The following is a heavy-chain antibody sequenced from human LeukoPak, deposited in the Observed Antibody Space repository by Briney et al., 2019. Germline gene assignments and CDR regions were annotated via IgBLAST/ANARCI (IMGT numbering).Heavy chain of an antibody. D-gene: IGHD4-17*01. Sequence: SSETLSLTCAVYGGSFSGYYWSWIRQPPGKGLEWIGEINHSGSTNYNPSLKSRVTISVDTSKNQFSLKLSSVTAADTAVYYCARSTVTSRIWYFDLWGRGTLVTVSS. CDR1: GGSFSGYY. V-gene: IGHV4-34*01. CDR3: ARSTVTSRIWYFDL. CDR2: INHSGST. J-gene: IGHJ2*01.